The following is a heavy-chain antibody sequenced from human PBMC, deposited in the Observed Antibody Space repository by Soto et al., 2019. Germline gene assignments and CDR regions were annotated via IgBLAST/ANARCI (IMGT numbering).Heavy chain of an antibody. V-gene: IGHV3-74*01. Sequence: PGGSLRLSCAASGFTFSSYWMHWVRQAPGKGLVWVSRINSDGSSTSYADSVKGRFTISRDNAKNTLYLQMNSLRAEDTAVYYCARDRSPMMAHDLAYYYYGMDVWGQGTTVTVSS. D-gene: IGHD3-22*01. J-gene: IGHJ6*02. CDR1: GFTFSSYW. CDR2: INSDGSST. CDR3: ARDRSPMMAHDLAYYYYGMDV.